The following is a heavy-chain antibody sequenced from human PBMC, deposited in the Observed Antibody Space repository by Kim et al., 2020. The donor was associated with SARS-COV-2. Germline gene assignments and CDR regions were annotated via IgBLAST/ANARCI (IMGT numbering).Heavy chain of an antibody. V-gene: IGHV4-39*01. Sequence: SETLSLTCTVSGGSISSRNYFWGWIRQPPGKGLEWIASIYYSGTTYYNPSLQSRVTISVDTSKNQFSLRLSSVTAADTAVYYCASRGIYQLLSPSVDYWGQGTLVTVSS. D-gene: IGHD2-2*01. CDR1: GGSISSRNYF. J-gene: IGHJ4*02. CDR3: ASRGIYQLLSPSVDY. CDR2: IYYSGTT.